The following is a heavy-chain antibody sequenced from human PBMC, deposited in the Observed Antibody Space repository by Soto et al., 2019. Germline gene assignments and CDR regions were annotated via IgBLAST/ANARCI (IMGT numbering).Heavy chain of an antibody. Sequence: EVQLLESGGGLVQPGGSLRLSCEASGFTFSTCAMGWVRQAPGKGLEWVSAISGSGGSTYYADSVKGRFTISRDNSKNTLYLQMNSLRAEDTAVYYCAKDRRELVIKIGGDFDYWGQGALVTVSS. CDR3: AKDRRELVIKIGGDFDY. V-gene: IGHV3-23*01. CDR2: ISGSGGST. D-gene: IGHD3-22*01. CDR1: GFTFSTCA. J-gene: IGHJ4*02.